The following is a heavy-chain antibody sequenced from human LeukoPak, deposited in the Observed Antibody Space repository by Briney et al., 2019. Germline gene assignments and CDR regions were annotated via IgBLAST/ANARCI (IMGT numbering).Heavy chain of an antibody. CDR3: ARTSGAAEYFQH. CDR1: GGSISSYY. D-gene: IGHD3-10*01. J-gene: IGHJ1*01. CDR2: IYYSGST. V-gene: IGHV4-59*01. Sequence: SETLSLTCTVSGGSISSYYWSWIRQPPGQGLEWIGYIYYSGSTNYNPSLKSRVTISVDTSKNQFSLKLSSVTAADTAVYYCARTSGAAEYFQHWGQGTLVTVSS.